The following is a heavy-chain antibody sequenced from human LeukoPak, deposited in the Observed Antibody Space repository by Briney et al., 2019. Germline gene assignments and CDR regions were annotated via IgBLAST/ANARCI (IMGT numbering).Heavy chain of an antibody. CDR2: ISGSGGTT. V-gene: IGHV3-23*01. CDR1: GFTFSSYA. J-gene: IGHJ3*02. Sequence: PGGSLRLSCAASGFTFSSYAMSWVRQAPGKGLEWVSTISGSGGTTYYADSVKGRFTISRDNSKNTLYLQMNSLRAEETAVYYCAKDQNFDFDVFDIWGQGTMVTVSS. CDR3: AKDQNFDFDVFDI.